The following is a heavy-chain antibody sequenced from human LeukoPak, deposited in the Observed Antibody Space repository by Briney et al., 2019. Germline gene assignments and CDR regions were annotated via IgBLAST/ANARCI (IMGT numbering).Heavy chain of an antibody. D-gene: IGHD6-6*01. V-gene: IGHV4-38-2*01. J-gene: IGHJ4*02. Sequence: SETLSLTCAVSGYSISSGYYWGWIRQPPGKGLEWIGSIYHSGSSYHNPSLKSRVTISVDTSKNQFSLNLTSVTAADTAVYYCARVPRGIAARPYYFDCWGEGTLVTVSS. CDR3: ARVPRGIAARPYYFDC. CDR2: IYHSGSS. CDR1: GYSISSGYY.